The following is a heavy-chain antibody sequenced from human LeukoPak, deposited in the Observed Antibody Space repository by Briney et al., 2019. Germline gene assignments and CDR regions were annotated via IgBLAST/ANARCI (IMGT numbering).Heavy chain of an antibody. J-gene: IGHJ6*03. Sequence: PSETLSLTCTVSGGSISTFYWSWIRQPAGKGLEWIGRIFTSGRTNYNPSLKSRVTMSVDTSKNQFSLKLSSVTAADTAIYYCARSRGSSAYDGNYYYHYMDVWGKGTTVTISS. V-gene: IGHV4-4*07. CDR3: ARSRGSSAYDGNYYYHYMDV. CDR2: IFTSGRT. CDR1: GGSISTFY. D-gene: IGHD5-12*01.